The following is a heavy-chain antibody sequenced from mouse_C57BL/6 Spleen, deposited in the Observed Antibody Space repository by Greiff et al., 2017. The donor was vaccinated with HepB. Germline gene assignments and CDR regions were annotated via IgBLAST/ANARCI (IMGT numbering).Heavy chain of an antibody. J-gene: IGHJ2*01. Sequence: VQLQQSGAELVKPGASVKISCKASGYAFSSYWMNWVKQRPGKGLEWIGQIYPGDGDTNYNGKFKGKATLTADKSSSTPYMQLSSLTSEDSAVYFCARSSTVVAGDYWGQGTTLTVSS. CDR1: GYAFSSYW. CDR3: ARSSTVVAGDY. V-gene: IGHV1-80*01. D-gene: IGHD1-1*01. CDR2: IYPGDGDT.